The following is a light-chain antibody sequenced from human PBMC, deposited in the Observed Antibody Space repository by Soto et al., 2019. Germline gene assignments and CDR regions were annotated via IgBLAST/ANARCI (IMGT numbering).Light chain of an antibody. Sequence: EKVMTQSPATLSVSLGERATLSCRASQSVARNLAWYQQKPGQAPRLLIYAASTRATGTPARFSGSGSGTEFTLTISSLQAEDVAVYYCQQYYSTSVTFGRGTKVDIK. J-gene: IGKJ1*01. CDR1: QSVARN. CDR2: AAS. V-gene: IGKV3-15*01. CDR3: QQYYSTSVT.